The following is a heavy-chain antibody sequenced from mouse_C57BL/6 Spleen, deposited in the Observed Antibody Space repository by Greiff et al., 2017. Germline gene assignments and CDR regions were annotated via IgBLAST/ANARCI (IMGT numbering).Heavy chain of an antibody. V-gene: IGHV5-17*01. D-gene: IGHD1-1*01. CDR2: ISSGSSTI. CDR1: GFTFSDYG. Sequence: EVMLVESGGGLVKPGGSLKLSCAASGFTFSDYGMHWVRQAPEKGLEWVAYISSGSSTIYYADTVKGRFTISRDNAKNTLFLQMTSLRSEDTALYYWARRGSRQGYAMDYWGQGTSVTVSS. J-gene: IGHJ4*01. CDR3: ARRGSRQGYAMDY.